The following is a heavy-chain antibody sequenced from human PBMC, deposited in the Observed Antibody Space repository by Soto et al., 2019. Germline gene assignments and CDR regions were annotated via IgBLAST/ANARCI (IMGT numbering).Heavy chain of an antibody. J-gene: IGHJ5*02. V-gene: IGHV4-31*03. CDR2: IYYSGTT. CDR3: ATVIAAAGTFPFGWEKINWFDP. D-gene: IGHD6-13*01. CDR1: GDSISGSTYY. Sequence: SETLSLTCTVSGDSISGSTYYWSWIRQHPGKGLEWIGYIYYSGTTYYNPSLKSRLSMSMDTSKNQFSLNLTSLTTADTAVYYCATVIAAAGTFPFGWEKINWFDPCGQGTLVTVSS.